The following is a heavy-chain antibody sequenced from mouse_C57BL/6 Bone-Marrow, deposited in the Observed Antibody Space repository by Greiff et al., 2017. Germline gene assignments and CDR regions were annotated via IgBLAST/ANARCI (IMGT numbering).Heavy chain of an antibody. CDR3: TTDNWDDAY. CDR2: IDPENGDT. D-gene: IGHD4-1*02. Sequence: VQLQQSGAELVRPGASVKLSCTASGFNIKDDYMHWVKPRPEQGLEWIGWIDPENGDTEYASKFQGKATITADTSSNTAYLQLSSLTSEDTAVYYCTTDNWDDAYWGQGTLVTVSA. V-gene: IGHV14-4*01. J-gene: IGHJ3*01. CDR1: GFNIKDDY.